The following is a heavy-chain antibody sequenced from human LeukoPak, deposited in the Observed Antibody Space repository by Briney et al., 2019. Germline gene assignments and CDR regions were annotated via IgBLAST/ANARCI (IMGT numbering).Heavy chain of an antibody. D-gene: IGHD6-19*01. V-gene: IGHV4-39*01. CDR2: IYYSGSA. CDR1: GGSISSSSYY. CDR3: ARHGKEQWLEDPFDY. Sequence: SETLSLTCTVSGGSISSSSYYWGWIRQPPGKGLEWIGSIYYSGSAYYNPSLKSRVTISVDTSKNQFSLKLSSVTAADTAVYYCARHGKEQWLEDPFDYWGQGTLVTVSS. J-gene: IGHJ4*02.